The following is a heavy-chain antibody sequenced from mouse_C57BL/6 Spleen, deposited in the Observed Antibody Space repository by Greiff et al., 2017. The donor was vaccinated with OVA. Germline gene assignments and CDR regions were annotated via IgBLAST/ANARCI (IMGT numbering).Heavy chain of an antibody. D-gene: IGHD2-4*01. Sequence: EVQLQQSGAELVRPGASVKLSCTASGFNIKDYYMHWVKQRPEQGLEWIGRIDPEDGDTEYAPKFQGKATMTADTSSNTAYLQLSSLTSEDTAVYYCTTFCGDYDGGAWFAYWGQGTLVTVSA. V-gene: IGHV14-1*01. J-gene: IGHJ3*01. CDR3: TTFCGDYDGGAWFAY. CDR1: GFNIKDYY. CDR2: IDPEDGDT.